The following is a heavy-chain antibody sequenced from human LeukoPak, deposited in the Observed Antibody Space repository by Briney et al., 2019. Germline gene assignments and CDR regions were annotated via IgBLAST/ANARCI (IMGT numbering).Heavy chain of an antibody. CDR1: GGSFSGYY. CDR3: ARLRSSIAARWFDP. D-gene: IGHD6-6*01. Sequence: SETLSLTCAVYGGSFSGYYWSWIRQPPGKGLEWIGEINHSGSTNYNPSLKSRVTISVDTSKNQFSLKLSSVTAADTAVYYCARLRSSIAARWFDPWGQGTLVTVSS. V-gene: IGHV4-34*01. CDR2: INHSGST. J-gene: IGHJ5*02.